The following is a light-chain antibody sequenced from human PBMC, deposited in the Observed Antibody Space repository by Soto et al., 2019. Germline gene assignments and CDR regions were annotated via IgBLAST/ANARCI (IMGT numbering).Light chain of an antibody. CDR3: QQLNSYPL. Sequence: IQLTQSPSSLSASVGDRVTITCRASQGISSYLAWYQQKPGKAPKLLIYAASTLQSGVPSRFRGSESGTDFTLNISRLQPEDFATYYCQQLNSYPLFGGGTRVDIX. CDR1: QGISSY. J-gene: IGKJ4*01. V-gene: IGKV1-9*01. CDR2: AAS.